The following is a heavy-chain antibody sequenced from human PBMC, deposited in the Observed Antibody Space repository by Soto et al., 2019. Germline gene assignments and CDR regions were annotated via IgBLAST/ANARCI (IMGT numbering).Heavy chain of an antibody. Sequence: QVKLVQSGTEVKKPGASMKVSCKASGYSFGTSGISWVRQAPGQGLEWMGWISAYNGNTNYEQKLQERVTMTPDTSTNTAYLELRSLRSDDTGVYYCARAGQYYDSSGYANWGQGTLVTVS. J-gene: IGHJ4*02. CDR2: ISAYNGNT. CDR3: ARAGQYYDSSGYAN. CDR1: GYSFGTSG. V-gene: IGHV1-18*01. D-gene: IGHD3-22*01.